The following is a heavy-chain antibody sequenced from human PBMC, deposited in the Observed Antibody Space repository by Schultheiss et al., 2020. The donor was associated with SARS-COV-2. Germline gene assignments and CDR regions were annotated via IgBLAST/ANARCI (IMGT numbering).Heavy chain of an antibody. CDR3: AKGLSSWYYFDY. J-gene: IGHJ4*02. Sequence: GGSLRLSCAASGFTFSDHYMDWVRQAPGKGLEWVGRTRNKANSYTTEYAASVKGRFTISRDDSKNTLYLQMKSLKTEDTAVYYCAKGLSSWYYFDYWGQGTLVTVSS. V-gene: IGHV3-72*01. CDR2: TRNKANSYTT. D-gene: IGHD6-13*01. CDR1: GFTFSDHY.